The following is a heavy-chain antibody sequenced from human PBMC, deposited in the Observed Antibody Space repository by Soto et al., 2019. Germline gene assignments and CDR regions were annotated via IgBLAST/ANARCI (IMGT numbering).Heavy chain of an antibody. Sequence: VSVKVSCKASGYTFTSFAMHWVRQAPGQRLEWMGWINVGNGNTKYSQKFQGRVTITRDTSASTAYMGLSSLRVEDTAVYYCVRDYEPDVLAGRRNYTGFGPRGKGTLVTVSS. V-gene: IGHV1-3*01. CDR3: VRDYEPDVLAGRRNYTGFGP. J-gene: IGHJ5*02. CDR1: GYTFTSFA. D-gene: IGHD3-9*01. CDR2: INVGNGNT.